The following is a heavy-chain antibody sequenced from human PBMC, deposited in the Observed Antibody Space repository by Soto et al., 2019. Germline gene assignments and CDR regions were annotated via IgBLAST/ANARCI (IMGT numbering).Heavy chain of an antibody. Sequence: EVQLVESGGGLVKPGGSLRLSCAASGFSFSNYAMSWARQVPGQGLEWVSSISSDSHTFYADSVKGRFTISRDNAKXSLYLQMNSLTAEDRAVYYCARRDRESSGGHSSAYWGQGTLVTVSS. D-gene: IGHD2-15*01. CDR2: ISSDSHT. J-gene: IGHJ4*02. CDR3: ARRDRESSGGHSSAY. CDR1: GFSFSNYA. V-gene: IGHV3-21*01.